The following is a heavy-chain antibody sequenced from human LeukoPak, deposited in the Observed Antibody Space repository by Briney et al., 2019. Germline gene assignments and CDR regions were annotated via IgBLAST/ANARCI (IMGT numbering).Heavy chain of an antibody. J-gene: IGHJ5*02. Sequence: PSETLSLTCTVSGGSLSSYYWSWIRQPPGKGLEWIGYIYYRGSTSYNPSLRSRITISVDTSKNQFSLKLSSVIAADTAVYYCARCIGSSSFARWFDPWGQGTLVTVSS. CDR1: GGSLSSYY. D-gene: IGHD6-6*01. CDR2: IYYRGST. V-gene: IGHV4-59*01. CDR3: ARCIGSSSFARWFDP.